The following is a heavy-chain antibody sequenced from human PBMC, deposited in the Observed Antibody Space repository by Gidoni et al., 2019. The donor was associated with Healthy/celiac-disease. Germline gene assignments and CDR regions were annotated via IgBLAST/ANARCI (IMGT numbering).Heavy chain of an antibody. CDR2: INHSGST. J-gene: IGHJ4*02. D-gene: IGHD4-17*01. CDR1: GGSFSGYY. Sequence: QVQLQQWGAGLLKPSETLSLTCAVSGGSFSGYYWSWIRQPPGKGLEWIGEINHSGSTNYNPSLKSRVTISVDTSKNQFSLKLSSVTAADTAVYYCARGQNYGDYLPLDYWGQGTLVTVSS. V-gene: IGHV4-34*01. CDR3: ARGQNYGDYLPLDY.